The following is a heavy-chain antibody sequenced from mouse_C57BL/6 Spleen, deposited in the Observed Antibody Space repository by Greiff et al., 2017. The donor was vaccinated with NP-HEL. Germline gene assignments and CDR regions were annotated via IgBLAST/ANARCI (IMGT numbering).Heavy chain of an antibody. CDR3: ARGAIFYYFDY. V-gene: IGHV1-42*01. Sequence: VQLQQSGPELVKPGASVKISCKASGYSFTGYYMNWVKQSPEKSLEWIGEINPSTGGTTYNQKFKAKATLTVDKSSSTAYMQLKSLTSEDSAVYYCARGAIFYYFDYWGQGTTLTVSS. CDR2: INPSTGGT. D-gene: IGHD3-1*01. CDR1: GYSFTGYY. J-gene: IGHJ2*01.